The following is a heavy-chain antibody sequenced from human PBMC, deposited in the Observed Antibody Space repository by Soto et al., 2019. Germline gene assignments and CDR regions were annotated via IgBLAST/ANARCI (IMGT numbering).Heavy chain of an antibody. V-gene: IGHV4-34*01. CDR2: IDHSETT. Sequence: QVQLQQWGAGLLKPSETLSLTCAVYGGSFSGYFWSWIRQPPGKGLEWIGEIDHSETTNYNPSLKSRVTMSVDTSKNQFSLKLNSVTAADTALYYCARFDGRWPNAFDIWGHGTMVTVSS. CDR1: GGSFSGYF. CDR3: ARFDGRWPNAFDI. J-gene: IGHJ3*02. D-gene: IGHD3-9*01.